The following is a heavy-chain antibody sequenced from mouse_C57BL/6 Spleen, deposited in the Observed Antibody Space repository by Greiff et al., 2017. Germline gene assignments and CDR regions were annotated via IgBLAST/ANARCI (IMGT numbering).Heavy chain of an antibody. V-gene: IGHV1-82*01. D-gene: IGHD3-1*01. CDR3: ARGGLGAVDY. CDR2: IYPGDGDT. J-gene: IGHJ4*01. Sequence: QVQLKESGPELVKPGASVKISCKASGYAFSSSWMNWVKQRPGKGLEWIGRIYPGDGDTNYNGKFKGKATLTADKSSSTAYMQLSSLTSEDSAVYFCARGGLGAVDYWGQGTSVTVSS. CDR1: GYAFSSSW.